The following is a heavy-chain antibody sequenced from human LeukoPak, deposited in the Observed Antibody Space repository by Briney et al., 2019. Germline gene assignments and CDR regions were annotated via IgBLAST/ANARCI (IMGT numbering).Heavy chain of an antibody. CDR2: IYYGGNT. V-gene: IGHV4-39*07. J-gene: IGHJ5*02. CDR1: GDSISSSLYY. Sequence: SETLSLTCTVSGDSISSSLYYWGWIRQPPGKGLEWIGSIYYGGNTYYKSSLKSRVTISVDTSKNQFSLKLSSVTAADTAVYYCARDLGARRGWFDPWGQGTLVTVSS. CDR3: ARDLGARRGWFDP.